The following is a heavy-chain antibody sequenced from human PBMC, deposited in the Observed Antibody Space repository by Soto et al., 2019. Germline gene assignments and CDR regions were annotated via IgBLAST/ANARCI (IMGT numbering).Heavy chain of an antibody. CDR2: IYYSGST. J-gene: IGHJ4*02. V-gene: IGHV4-30-4*01. CDR1: GGSISSGDYY. Sequence: SETLSLTCTVSGGSISSGDYYWSWIRQPPGKGLEWIGYIYYSGSTYYNPSLKSRVTISVDTSKNQFSLKLSSVTAADTAVYYCASQRYSGYDHHDYWGQGTVVTVSS. CDR3: ASQRYSGYDHHDY. D-gene: IGHD5-12*01.